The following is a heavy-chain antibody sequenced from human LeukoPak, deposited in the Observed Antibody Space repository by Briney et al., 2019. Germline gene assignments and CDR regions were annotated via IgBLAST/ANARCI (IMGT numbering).Heavy chain of an antibody. J-gene: IGHJ4*02. Sequence: GGSLRLSCAASGFTFSRHAMYWVRQAPGKGLEWLAFISYDGSNRYYGDSAKGRFTISRDNSKNTLYLQMNSLRPEDTAVYFCARDFMSWSMDNWGQGTLVTVSA. CDR1: GFTFSRHA. CDR2: ISYDGSNR. V-gene: IGHV3-30-3*01. CDR3: ARDFMSWSMDN. D-gene: IGHD2/OR15-2a*01.